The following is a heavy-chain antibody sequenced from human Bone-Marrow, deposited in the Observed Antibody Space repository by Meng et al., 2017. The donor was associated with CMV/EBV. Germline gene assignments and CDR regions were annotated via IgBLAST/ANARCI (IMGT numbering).Heavy chain of an antibody. J-gene: IGHJ5*02. CDR1: GFTFSTYG. V-gene: IGHV3-30*02. D-gene: IGHD3-3*01. CDR3: AKSSAAVSYDFWSGSGRWFDP. Sequence: GESLKISCAASGFTFSTYGMIWVRQAPGKGLEWVAYVRYDGNNKNYADSVKGRFTISRDNSKNTLYLQMNGLRAEDTAVYYCAKSSAAVSYDFWSGSGRWFDPWGQGTLVTVSS. CDR2: VRYDGNNK.